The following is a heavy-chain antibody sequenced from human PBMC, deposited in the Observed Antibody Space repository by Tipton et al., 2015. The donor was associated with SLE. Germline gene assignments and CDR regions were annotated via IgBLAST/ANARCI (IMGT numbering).Heavy chain of an antibody. CDR1: GFTFSSYA. V-gene: IGHV3-23*01. D-gene: IGHD2/OR15-2a*01. CDR3: AKDHFQEEDFDF. Sequence: GSLRLSCAASGFTFSSYAMSWVRQAPGKGLEWVSSIRNSGDTTYYADSVKGRFTISRDNSKNTVSLQMNRLRTEDTAVYYCAKDHFQEEDFDFWGQGTLVTVSS. J-gene: IGHJ4*02. CDR2: IRNSGDTT.